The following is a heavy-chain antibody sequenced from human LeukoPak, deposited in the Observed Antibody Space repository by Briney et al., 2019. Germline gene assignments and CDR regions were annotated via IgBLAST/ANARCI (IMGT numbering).Heavy chain of an antibody. CDR3: AAHCSSTSCYRWAPRSRGGYHEYFRH. J-gene: IGHJ1*01. Sequence: GGSLRLSCAASGFTFSSYWMSWVRQAPGKGLEWVANIKQDGSEKYYVDSVKGRFTISRDNAKNSLYLQMNSLRAEDTAVYYCAAHCSSTSCYRWAPRSRGGYHEYFRHWGQGTLVTVSS. V-gene: IGHV3-7*01. CDR1: GFTFSSYW. D-gene: IGHD2-2*01. CDR2: IKQDGSEK.